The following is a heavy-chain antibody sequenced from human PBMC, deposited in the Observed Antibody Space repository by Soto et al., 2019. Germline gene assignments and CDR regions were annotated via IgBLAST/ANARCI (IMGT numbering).Heavy chain of an antibody. CDR3: TMAPWSNYYGMDV. D-gene: IGHD2-8*02. Sequence: GGSLRLSCAASGFTFSNAWMNWVRQAPGKGLEWVGRIKSKTDGGTTDYAAPVKGRFTISRDDSKNTLYLQMNSLKTEDTAVYYCTMAPWSNYYGMDVWGQGTTVTVSS. V-gene: IGHV3-15*07. CDR1: GFTFSNAW. J-gene: IGHJ6*02. CDR2: IKSKTDGGTT.